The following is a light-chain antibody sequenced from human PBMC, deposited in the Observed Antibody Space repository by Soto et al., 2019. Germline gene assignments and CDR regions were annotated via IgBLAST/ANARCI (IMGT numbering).Light chain of an antibody. V-gene: IGKV1-39*01. CDR3: QQSYSTLMYT. Sequence: DIQMTQSPSSLSASVGDRVTITCRASQSISSYLNWYQQKPGKAPKLLIYAASSLHSGVPSRFSSSGSGTDFTLTISSLQPEDFATYYCQQSYSTLMYTFGQGTKLEIK. CDR1: QSISSY. J-gene: IGKJ2*01. CDR2: AAS.